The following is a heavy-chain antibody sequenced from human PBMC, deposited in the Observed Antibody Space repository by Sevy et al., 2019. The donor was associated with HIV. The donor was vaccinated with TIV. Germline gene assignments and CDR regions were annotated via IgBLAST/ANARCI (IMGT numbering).Heavy chain of an antibody. CDR3: AKGSTSSITSCMDV. J-gene: IGHJ6*02. CDR1: GFTFDAYA. V-gene: IGHV3-9*01. Sequence: GGSLRLSCAASGFTFDAYAMHWVRQAPGKGLEWVSGINWNSGSIVYRDSVKGRFTISRDNAKNSLYLQMKSLRAEDTAFYYCAKGSTSSITSCMDVWGQGTTVTVSS. D-gene: IGHD2-2*01. CDR2: INWNSGSI.